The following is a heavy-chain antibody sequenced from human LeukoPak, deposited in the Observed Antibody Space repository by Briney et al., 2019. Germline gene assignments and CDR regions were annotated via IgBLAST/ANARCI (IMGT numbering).Heavy chain of an antibody. CDR3: ARSYYGANSGDY. V-gene: IGHV1-18*01. J-gene: IGHJ4*01. Sequence: ASVTVSCKASGYTFTSYGISWVRQAPGQGLEWMGWISAYNGNTNYAQKLQGRVTMTTDTSTSTAYMELRSLRSGDTAVYYCARSYYGANSGDYWGHGTLDTVSS. CDR1: GYTFTSYG. CDR2: ISAYNGNT. D-gene: IGHD4-23*01.